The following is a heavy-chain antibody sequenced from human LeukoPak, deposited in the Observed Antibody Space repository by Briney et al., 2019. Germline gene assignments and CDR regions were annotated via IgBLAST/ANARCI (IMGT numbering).Heavy chain of an antibody. D-gene: IGHD3-10*01. CDR3: ARSWFGELSWFDP. Sequence: SETLSLTCTVSGGSTSSYYWSWIRQPPGKGLEWIGYIYYSGSTNYNPSLKSRVTISVDTSKNQFSLKLSSVTAADTAVYYCARSWFGELSWFDPWGQGTLVTVSS. V-gene: IGHV4-59*08. CDR1: GGSTSSYY. J-gene: IGHJ5*02. CDR2: IYYSGST.